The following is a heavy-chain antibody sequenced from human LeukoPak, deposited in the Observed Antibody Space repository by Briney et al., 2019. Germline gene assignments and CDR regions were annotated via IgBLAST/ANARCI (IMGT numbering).Heavy chain of an antibody. V-gene: IGHV1-46*01. CDR3: ARRGLAARPSGFDY. Sequence: EASVKVSCKASGYTFTSYYMRWVRQAPGQGLEWMGIINPSGGSTSYAQKFQGRVTMTRDTSTNTVYLELSSLGSEDTAVYYCARRGLAARPSGFDYWGQGTLVTVSS. CDR2: INPSGGST. J-gene: IGHJ4*02. D-gene: IGHD6-6*01. CDR1: GYTFTSYY.